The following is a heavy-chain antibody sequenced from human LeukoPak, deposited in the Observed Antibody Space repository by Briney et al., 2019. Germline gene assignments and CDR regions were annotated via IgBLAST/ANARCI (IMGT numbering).Heavy chain of an antibody. CDR1: RYDINSVYY. CDR3: ARAGGYYGSGSFLDY. CDR2: IYHSGST. D-gene: IGHD3-10*01. V-gene: IGHV4-38-2*02. J-gene: IGHJ4*02. Sequence: PSETLSLTCTVSRYDINSVYYWGLIRQPPGQGLEWIGSIYHSGSTYYNASLKSRVTISMDTSRNKFSLNLNSVTAADTAVYYCARAGGYYGSGSFLDYWGQGLLVTVSS.